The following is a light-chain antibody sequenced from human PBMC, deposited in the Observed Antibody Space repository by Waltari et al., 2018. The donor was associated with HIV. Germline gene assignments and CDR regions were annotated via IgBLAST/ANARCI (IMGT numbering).Light chain of an antibody. CDR3: SSYTTTSPVL. J-gene: IGLJ2*01. V-gene: IGLV2-14*01. Sequence: QSALTQPASVSGSPGQSITISCTGTSSDVGAYKSVSWYQHHPGKAPKLMIYEVSNRPSGVSDRFSGSKSGNTASLTITGLQAEDEADYHCSSYTTTSPVLFGGGTRLTVL. CDR1: SSDVGAYKS. CDR2: EVS.